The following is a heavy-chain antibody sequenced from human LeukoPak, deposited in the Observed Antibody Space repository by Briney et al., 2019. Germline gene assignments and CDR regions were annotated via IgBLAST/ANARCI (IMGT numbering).Heavy chain of an antibody. J-gene: IGHJ5*02. CDR1: GGSISSSSYY. Sequence: SETLSLTCTVSGGSISSSSYYWGWIRQPPGNGLEWIGSIYYSGSTYYNPSLKSRVTISVDTSKNQFSLKLSSVTAADTAVYYCAGIFGVVIISGWFDPRGQGTLVTVSS. V-gene: IGHV4-39*01. D-gene: IGHD3-3*01. CDR3: AGIFGVVIISGWFDP. CDR2: IYYSGST.